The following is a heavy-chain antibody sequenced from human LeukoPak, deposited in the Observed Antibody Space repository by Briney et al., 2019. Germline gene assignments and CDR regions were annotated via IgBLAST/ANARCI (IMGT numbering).Heavy chain of an antibody. CDR1: GYTFTAYY. V-gene: IGHV1-2*02. CDR3: ARSEPPDYYYHYYMDV. J-gene: IGHJ6*03. D-gene: IGHD1-14*01. CDR2: INPNSGGT. Sequence: SVKVSCKASGYTFTAYYIHWVRQAPGQGLEWMGWINPNSGGTNYAQKFQGRVAMTRDTSISTAYMELSSLRSDDTALYYCARSEPPDYYYHYYMDVWGKGATVTVSS.